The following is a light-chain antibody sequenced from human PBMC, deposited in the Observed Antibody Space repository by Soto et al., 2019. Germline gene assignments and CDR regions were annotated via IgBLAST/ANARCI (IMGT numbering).Light chain of an antibody. CDR2: DAS. CDR1: QSVSNY. J-gene: IGKJ5*01. V-gene: IGKV3-11*01. Sequence: ELVLTQSPATLSLSPGERGTLSCRARQSVSNYLAWYQQKPRQAPRLLIYDASNRATGIPARFSGSGSGTDFTLTLSSLEPEDFAVDYCQQRRGITFGQGTRLEIK. CDR3: QQRRGIT.